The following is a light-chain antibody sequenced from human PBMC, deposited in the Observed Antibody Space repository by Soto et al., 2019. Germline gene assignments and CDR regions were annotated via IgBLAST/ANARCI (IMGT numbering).Light chain of an antibody. J-gene: IGKJ2*01. Sequence: DIQMAQSPSSLSASVGDRVTFTCRASQSIRTYVNWYQQKPGKAPQVLIFGASRLQTGVPSRFSGGGSGTYFTLTITSLQPEDSATYYCQQSFSTPLLFTFGQGTKLEIK. V-gene: IGKV1-39*01. CDR2: GAS. CDR1: QSIRTY. CDR3: QQSFSTPLLFT.